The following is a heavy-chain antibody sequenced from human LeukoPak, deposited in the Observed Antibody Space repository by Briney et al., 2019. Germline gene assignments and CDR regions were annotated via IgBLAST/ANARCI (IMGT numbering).Heavy chain of an antibody. V-gene: IGHV3-30*04. CDR1: GFTFSSYA. J-gene: IGHJ4*02. CDR3: ARDRGGYDEDDYFDY. D-gene: IGHD5-12*01. CDR2: ISYDGSNK. Sequence: PGGSLRLSCAASGFTFSSYAMHWVRQAPGKGLEWMAVISYDGSNKYYADSVKGRFTISRDNSKNMLYLQMNSLRAEDTAVYYCARDRGGYDEDDYFDYWGQGTLVTVSS.